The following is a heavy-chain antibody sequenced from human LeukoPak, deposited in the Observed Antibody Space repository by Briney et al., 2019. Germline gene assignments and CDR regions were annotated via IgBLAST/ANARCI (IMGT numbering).Heavy chain of an antibody. Sequence: GGSLRLSCAASGFTFSSYAMSWVRQAPGKGLEWVSGISLSGGSTYYADSVKGRCTISRDNSKNTLYLQMNSLRVEGTAGYYCAKDRGYSGSYGAFDRWGQGTMVTVSS. V-gene: IGHV3-23*01. CDR1: GFTFSSYA. CDR3: AKDRGYSGSYGAFDR. CDR2: ISLSGGST. J-gene: IGHJ3*02. D-gene: IGHD1-26*01.